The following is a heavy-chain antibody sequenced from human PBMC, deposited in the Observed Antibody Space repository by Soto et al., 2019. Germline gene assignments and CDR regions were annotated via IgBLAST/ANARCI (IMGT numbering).Heavy chain of an antibody. CDR3: VKPPVITASYYYYDVDV. V-gene: IGHV3-23*01. J-gene: IGHJ6*02. CDR1: GVTLSSSD. CDR2: IRGGSGLT. Sequence: GGSLRLSCVGSGVTLSSSDMTWVRQAPGKGLEWVSAIRGGSGLTYYADSVEGRFTISRDNSKNTLYLQMNSLGADDTAVYYCVKPPVITASYYYYDVDVWGQGTTVTVSS. D-gene: IGHD4-4*01.